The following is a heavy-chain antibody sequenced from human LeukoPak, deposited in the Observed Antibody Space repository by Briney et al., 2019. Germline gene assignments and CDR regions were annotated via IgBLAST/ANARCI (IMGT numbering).Heavy chain of an antibody. CDR3: ARDMRPDTRRYYVDY. CDR2: ISSSSSYI. D-gene: IGHD2-2*01. CDR1: GFTFSSYS. Sequence: GGSLRLSCAASGFTFSSYSMNWVRQAPGKGLEWVSSISSSSSYIYYADSVKGRFTISRDNAKNSLYLQMNSLRAEDTAVYYCARDMRPDTRRYYVDYRGQGTLVTVSS. V-gene: IGHV3-21*01. J-gene: IGHJ4*02.